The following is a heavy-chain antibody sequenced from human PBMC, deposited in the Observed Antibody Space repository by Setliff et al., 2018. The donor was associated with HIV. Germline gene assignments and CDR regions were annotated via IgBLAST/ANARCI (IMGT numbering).Heavy chain of an antibody. CDR1: GGSISSSNYY. CDR2: VHSYGSV. D-gene: IGHD4-17*01. CDR3: ARHGDYEYFQH. Sequence: KSSETLSLTCTVSGGSISSSNYYWGWLRQPPGKGLEWIGSVHSYGSVYYNPSLQSRVTVSVDTSKNRFSLNLRSVTATDTAIYYCARHGDYEYFQHWGRGTPVTVSS. J-gene: IGHJ1*01. V-gene: IGHV4-39*01.